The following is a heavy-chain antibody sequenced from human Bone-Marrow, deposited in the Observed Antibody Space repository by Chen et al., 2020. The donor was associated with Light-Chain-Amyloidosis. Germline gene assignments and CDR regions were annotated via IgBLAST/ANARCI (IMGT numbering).Heavy chain of an antibody. V-gene: IGHV4-61*01. CDR1: GDFVSSTTYY. CDR3: ARAPYGDAAYQYFYYGMDV. D-gene: IGHD4-17*01. Sequence: QVQLQESGPGLVKPSETLSLTCTVSGDFVSSTTYYWTWIRQPPGKGLEWIGFIHYTGNTDNNPSLKSRVTISLDTSKNQFSLRLTSVTAADSAVYYCARAPYGDAAYQYFYYGMDVWGQGTTVTVSS. CDR2: IHYTGNT. J-gene: IGHJ6*02.